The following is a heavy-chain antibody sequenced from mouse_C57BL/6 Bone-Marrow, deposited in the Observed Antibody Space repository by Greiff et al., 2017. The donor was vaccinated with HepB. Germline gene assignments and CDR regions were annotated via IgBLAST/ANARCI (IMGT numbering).Heavy chain of an antibody. J-gene: IGHJ2*01. D-gene: IGHD1-1*01. Sequence: EVNLVESGGGLVQPGGSLSLSCAASGFTFTDYYMSWVRQPPGKALEWLGFIRNKANGYTTEYSASVKGRFTISSDNSQSILYLQMNALRAEDSATYYCARYPSTVVATNFLDYWGQGTTLTVSS. CDR1: GFTFTDYY. CDR3: ARYPSTVVATNFLDY. CDR2: IRNKANGYTT. V-gene: IGHV7-3*01.